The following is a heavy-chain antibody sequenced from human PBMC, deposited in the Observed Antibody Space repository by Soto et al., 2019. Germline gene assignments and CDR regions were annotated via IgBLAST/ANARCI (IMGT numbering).Heavy chain of an antibody. V-gene: IGHV1-46*01. CDR2: INPSGGST. J-gene: IGHJ4*02. Sequence: ASVKVSCKASGYTFTSYYMHWVRQAPGQGLEWMGIINPSGGSTSYAQKFQGRVTMTRDTSTSTVYMELSSLRSEDTAVYYCGRIRSPLSSGPHKYYFDYWGQGTLVTVSS. CDR3: GRIRSPLSSGPHKYYFDY. D-gene: IGHD6-19*01. CDR1: GYTFTSYY.